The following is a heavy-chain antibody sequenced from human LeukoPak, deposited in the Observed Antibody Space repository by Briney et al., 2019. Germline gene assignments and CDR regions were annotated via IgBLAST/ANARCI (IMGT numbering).Heavy chain of an antibody. CDR1: GFTFSSYG. Sequence: GGSLRLSCAAPGFTFSSYGMHWVCRAPGKGLEWVAVISYDGNSKYYADSVKGRFTISRDNSKNTLFLQMNSLRADDTAVFYCAKDGGFYGENFDYWGQGTLVTVSS. CDR2: ISYDGNSK. CDR3: AKDGGFYGENFDY. D-gene: IGHD4-17*01. V-gene: IGHV3-30*18. J-gene: IGHJ4*02.